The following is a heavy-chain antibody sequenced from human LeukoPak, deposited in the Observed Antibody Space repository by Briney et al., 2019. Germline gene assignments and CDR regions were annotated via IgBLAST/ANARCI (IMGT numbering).Heavy chain of an antibody. CDR2: IYYSGNT. CDR3: AGKAVAGPYFDY. CDR1: GGSIRSTTYY. D-gene: IGHD6-19*01. Sequence: SETLSLTCTVSGGSIRSTTYYWGWIRQPPGKGLEWIGSIYYSGNTYYSPSLKSRVSISVDTSKNQFSLKLTSVTAADTAVYYCAGKAVAGPYFDYWGQGTLVTVSS. J-gene: IGHJ4*02. V-gene: IGHV4-39*07.